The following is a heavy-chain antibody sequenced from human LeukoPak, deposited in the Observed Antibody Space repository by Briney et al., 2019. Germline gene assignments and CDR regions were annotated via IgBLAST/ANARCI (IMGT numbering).Heavy chain of an antibody. CDR2: INHSGST. CDR1: GGSFSGYY. Sequence: SETLSLTCAVYGGSFSGYYWSWIRQPPGKGLEWIGEINHSGSTNYNPSLKSRVTISVDTSKNQFSLKLSSVTAADTAVYYCARLGEQQLVRWGQGTLVTVSS. CDR3: ARLGEQQLVR. D-gene: IGHD6-13*01. J-gene: IGHJ4*02. V-gene: IGHV4-34*01.